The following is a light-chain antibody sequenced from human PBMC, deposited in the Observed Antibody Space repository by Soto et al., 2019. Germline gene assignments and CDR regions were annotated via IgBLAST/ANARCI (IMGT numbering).Light chain of an antibody. CDR2: NAN. CDR3: AACDDSLDVI. V-gene: IGLV1-44*01. J-gene: IGLJ2*01. CDR1: SSNIGSRT. Sequence: QSVLTQPPSASATPGQRVTISCSGSSSNIGSRTVNWYQQLPGSAPKLLVYNANQRPAGVPDRFSGSKSGTSASLAISGLQSEDEADYYCAACDDSLDVIFGGGTKLTVL.